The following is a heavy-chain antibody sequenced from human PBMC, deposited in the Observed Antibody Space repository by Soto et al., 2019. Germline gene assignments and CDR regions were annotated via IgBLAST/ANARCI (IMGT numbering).Heavy chain of an antibody. CDR1: GGSFSGYY. V-gene: IGHV4-34*01. CDR2: INHSGST. D-gene: IGHD3-10*01. CDR3: ARGGRYYYGSGFLDP. J-gene: IGHJ5*02. Sequence: SETLSLTCAVYGGSFSGYYWSWIRQPPGKGLEWIGEINHSGSTNYNPSLKSRVTISVDTSKNQFSLKLSSVTAADTAVYYCARGGRYYYGSGFLDPWAQGTLDTVSS.